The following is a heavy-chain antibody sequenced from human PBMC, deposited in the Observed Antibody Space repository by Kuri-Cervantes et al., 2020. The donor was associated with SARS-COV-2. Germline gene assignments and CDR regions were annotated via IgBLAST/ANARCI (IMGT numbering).Heavy chain of an antibody. CDR2: INHSGST. D-gene: IGHD3/OR15-3a*01. J-gene: IGHJ4*02. V-gene: IGHV4-34*01. CDR3: ARHVGGLVIPY. CDR1: GGSFSGYY. Sequence: SETLSLTCAVYGGSFSGYYWSWIRQPLGKGLEWIGEINHSGSTNYNPSLKSRVTISVDTSKNQFSLKLSSVTAADTAVYYCARHVGGLVIPYWGQGTLVTVSS.